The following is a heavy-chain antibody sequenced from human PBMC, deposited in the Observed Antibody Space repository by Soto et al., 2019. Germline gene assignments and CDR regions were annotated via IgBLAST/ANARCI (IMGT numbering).Heavy chain of an antibody. CDR3: AKGNVQYDSSGPFDY. CDR2: ISYDGSNK. V-gene: IGHV3-30*18. CDR1: GFTFSSYG. Sequence: QVQLVESGGGVVQPGRSLRLSCAASGFTFSSYGMHWVRQAPGKGLEWVAVISYDGSNKYYADSVKGRFTISRDNSKNTLYLQMNSLRAEDTAVYYCAKGNVQYDSSGPFDYWGQGTLVTVSS. D-gene: IGHD3-22*01. J-gene: IGHJ4*02.